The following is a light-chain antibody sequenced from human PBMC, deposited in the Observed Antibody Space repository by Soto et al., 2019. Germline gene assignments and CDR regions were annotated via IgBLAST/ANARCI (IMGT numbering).Light chain of an antibody. CDR3: FSFTTDWTHV. CDR2: EVS. V-gene: IGLV2-14*01. Sequence: SALTQPASVSGSPGQSITISCTGSSSDIGAYNYVSWFQQYPGKAPKLIISEVSNRPSGVSNRFSGSKSGTAASLTISGLQTADEADYFCFSFTTDWTHVFGTGTKVTVL. CDR1: SSDIGAYNY. J-gene: IGLJ1*01.